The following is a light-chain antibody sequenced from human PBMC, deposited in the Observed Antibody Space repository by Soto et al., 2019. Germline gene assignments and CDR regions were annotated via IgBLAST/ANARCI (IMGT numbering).Light chain of an antibody. J-gene: IGKJ4*01. CDR1: QDISNN. V-gene: IGKV1-33*01. CDR2: DAS. Sequence: DLPMTQSPSSLSASVGDRVTITCQASQDISNNLNWYQQKPGKAPKLLIYDASNLETGVPSRFSGSGSGTDFTFTISSLQPEDIATYYCQQYDNLPLTFGGGTKVEIK. CDR3: QQYDNLPLT.